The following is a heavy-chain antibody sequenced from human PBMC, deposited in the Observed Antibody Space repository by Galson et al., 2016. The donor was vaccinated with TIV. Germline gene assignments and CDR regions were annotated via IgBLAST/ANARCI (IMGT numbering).Heavy chain of an antibody. CDR2: IGYDGTTK. J-gene: IGHJ4*02. CDR3: ARSAAFGTGIWYVFDY. CDR1: GFSLKDYG. V-gene: IGHV3-33*01. D-gene: IGHD3-3*02. Sequence: SLRLSCAVSGFSLKDYGTHWVRQAPGKGLEWVAVIGYDGTTKYYADSVNGRFTISRVTSTNTLSLRMDSLIGEDTAMYYCARSAAFGTGIWYVFDYWGQGSMVTVSS.